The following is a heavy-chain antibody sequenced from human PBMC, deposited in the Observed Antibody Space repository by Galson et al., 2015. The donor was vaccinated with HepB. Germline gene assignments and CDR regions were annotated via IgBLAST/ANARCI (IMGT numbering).Heavy chain of an antibody. CDR3: AREGGGYCSSTSCYIAY. CDR2: IWYDGSNK. V-gene: IGHV3-33*01. Sequence: SLRLSCAASGFTFSSYGMHWVRQAPGKGLEWVAVIWYDGSNKYYADSVKGRFTISRDNSKNTLYLQMNSLRAEDTAVYYCAREGGGYCSSTSCYIAYWGQGTLVTVSS. D-gene: IGHD2-2*02. J-gene: IGHJ4*02. CDR1: GFTFSSYG.